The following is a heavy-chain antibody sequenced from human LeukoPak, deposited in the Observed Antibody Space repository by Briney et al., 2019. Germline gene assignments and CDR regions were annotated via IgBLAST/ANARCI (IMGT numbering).Heavy chain of an antibody. J-gene: IGHJ4*02. CDR3: ARDDVGMRPFDY. D-gene: IGHD1-1*01. CDR1: GFTVSSNY. Sequence: GGSLRLSCAASGFTVSSNYMSWVRQPPGKGLEWVSVIYSGGSTYYADSVKGRFTISRDNSKNTLYLQMNSLRAEDTAVYYCARDDVGMRPFDYWGQGTLVTVSS. V-gene: IGHV3-66*01. CDR2: IYSGGST.